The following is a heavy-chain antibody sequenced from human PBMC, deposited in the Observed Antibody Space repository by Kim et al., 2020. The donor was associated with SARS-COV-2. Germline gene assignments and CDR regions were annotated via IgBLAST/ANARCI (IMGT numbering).Heavy chain of an antibody. D-gene: IGHD3-10*01. CDR1: GFTFDAYA. J-gene: IGHJ6*02. CDR3: AKVQLYYYYYYGMDV. Sequence: GGSLRLSCAASGFTFDAYAMHWVRQAPGKGLEWVSGISWNSGSIGYADSVKGRFTISRDNAKNSLYLQMNSLRAEDTALYYCAKVQLYYYYYYGMDVWGQGTTVTVSS. V-gene: IGHV3-9*01. CDR2: ISWNSGSI.